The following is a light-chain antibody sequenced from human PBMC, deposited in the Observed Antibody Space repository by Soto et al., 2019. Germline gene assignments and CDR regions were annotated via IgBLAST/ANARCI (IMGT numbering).Light chain of an antibody. CDR2: GAS. J-gene: IGKJ1*01. CDR3: QQYGVALWT. V-gene: IGKV3-20*01. Sequence: EIVLAQSPDTLSLSPGEGATLSCRASQSVPSNFLAWFQQKPGQAPRLLIYGASTRATDIPDRFTGSGSGTDFTLTISRLEPEDFAVYYCQQYGVALWTFGPGTKVEIK. CDR1: QSVPSNF.